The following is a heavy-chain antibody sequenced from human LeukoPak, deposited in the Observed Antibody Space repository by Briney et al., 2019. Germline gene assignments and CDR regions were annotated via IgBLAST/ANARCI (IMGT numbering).Heavy chain of an antibody. D-gene: IGHD4-23*01. CDR3: ARDRATVVTKANPKTSDAFDI. V-gene: IGHV1-2*02. J-gene: IGHJ3*02. Sequence: ASVRVSCKASGYTFTGYYMHRGRRSPGQGPGWWGWMNLNSGGTNYAQKFQGRVTMTRDTSISTAYMELSRLRSDDTAVYYCARDRATVVTKANPKTSDAFDIWGQGTMVTVSS. CDR2: MNLNSGGT. CDR1: GYTFTGYY.